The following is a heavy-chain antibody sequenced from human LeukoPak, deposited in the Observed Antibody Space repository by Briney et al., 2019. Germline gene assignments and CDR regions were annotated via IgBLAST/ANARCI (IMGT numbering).Heavy chain of an antibody. Sequence: GGSLRLSCAASAFTFSIFAMSWVRQAPGKGLEWVSTISGSGGSTHYADSVKGRFTISRDNFKNTLSLQVNSLRAEDTAMYYCAKDDDWGRYKHWGQGTLVTVSS. CDR3: AKDDDWGRYKH. CDR1: AFTFSIFA. J-gene: IGHJ1*01. CDR2: ISGSGGST. D-gene: IGHD3-16*01. V-gene: IGHV3-23*01.